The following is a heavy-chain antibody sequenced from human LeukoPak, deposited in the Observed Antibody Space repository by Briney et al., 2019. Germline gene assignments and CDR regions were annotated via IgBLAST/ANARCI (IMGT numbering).Heavy chain of an antibody. V-gene: IGHV4-39*01. CDR3: ARLYCSSTSCPNWFDP. J-gene: IGHJ5*02. Sequence: PSETLSLTCTVSGGSISSSSYYWGWIRQPPGKGLEWIGSIYYSGSTYYNPSLKSRVTISVDTSKNQFSLKLSFVTAADTAVYYCARLYCSSTSCPNWFDPWGQGTLVTVSS. D-gene: IGHD2-2*01. CDR2: IYYSGST. CDR1: GGSISSSSYY.